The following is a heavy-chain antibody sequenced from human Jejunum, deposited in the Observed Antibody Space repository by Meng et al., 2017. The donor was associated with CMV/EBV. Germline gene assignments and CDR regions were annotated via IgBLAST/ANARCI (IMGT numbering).Heavy chain of an antibody. J-gene: IGHJ5*02. D-gene: IGHD3-3*01. Sequence: FTSFSLRWGRQAPGQGPEGMGWINPNSGVTDYAPKFKGRVTMTRDTSISTAYMELTRLKSDDTALYYCAKDEGVAILGVVYNWFDPWGPGTLVTVSS. CDR2: INPNSGVT. CDR1: FTSFS. CDR3: AKDEGVAILGVVYNWFDP. V-gene: IGHV1-2*02.